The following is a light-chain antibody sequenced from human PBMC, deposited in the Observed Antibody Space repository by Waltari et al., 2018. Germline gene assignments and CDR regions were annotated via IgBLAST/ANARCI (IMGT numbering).Light chain of an antibody. V-gene: IGKV3-20*01. CDR3: QHNVRLPVT. CDR2: DTS. CDR1: ESVRRA. Sequence: EVVLTQSPGTLSLSPGERATISCRASESVRRALIWYQQKPGQAPRLLIYDTSTRATGVPDRFSGSGSGTDFSLTISRLEPEDFAVYYCQHNVRLPVTFGQGTKVEIK. J-gene: IGKJ1*01.